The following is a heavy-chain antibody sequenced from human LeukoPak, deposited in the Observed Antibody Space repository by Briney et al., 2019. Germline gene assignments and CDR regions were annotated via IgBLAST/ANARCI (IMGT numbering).Heavy chain of an antibody. CDR3: AKDEGSGALDI. Sequence: GGSLRLSCAASGFTFSYYGMHWVRQAPGKGLEWVALISYDGTNKYYADSVKGRLTIARDNSKNTLYLQMNSLRVEDTAVYYCAKDEGSGALDIWSQGTMVTVSS. J-gene: IGHJ3*02. V-gene: IGHV3-30*18. D-gene: IGHD3-10*01. CDR1: GFTFSYYG. CDR2: ISYDGTNK.